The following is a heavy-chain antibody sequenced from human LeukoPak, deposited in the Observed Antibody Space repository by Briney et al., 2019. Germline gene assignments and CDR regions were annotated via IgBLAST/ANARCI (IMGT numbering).Heavy chain of an antibody. CDR3: ARFKVGTNTTQKNAYDI. V-gene: IGHV3-30*01. CDR1: GFTFSNYA. J-gene: IGHJ3*02. D-gene: IGHD1-1*01. Sequence: PGGPLRLSCAASGFTFSNYAMHWVRQAPGKGLEWVAVISFDATKEYFGKSVKGRFTISRDNSKATLYLQMHRLRIEDTALYFCARFKVGTNTTQKNAYDIWGRGTVVAVSS. CDR2: ISFDATKE.